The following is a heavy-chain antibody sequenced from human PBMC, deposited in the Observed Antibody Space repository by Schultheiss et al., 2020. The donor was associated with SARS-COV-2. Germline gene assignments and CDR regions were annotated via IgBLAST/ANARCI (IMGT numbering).Heavy chain of an antibody. D-gene: IGHD2-15*01. Sequence: GGSLRLSCAASGFTFSSYWMSWVRQAPGKGLEWVAVIWYDGSNKYYADSVKGRFTISRDNSKNTLYLQMNSLRAEDTAVYYCARPFSVMVAALWYFDYWGQGTLVTVSS. CDR3: ARPFSVMVAALWYFDY. CDR2: IWYDGSNK. V-gene: IGHV3-33*08. CDR1: GFTFSSYW. J-gene: IGHJ4*02.